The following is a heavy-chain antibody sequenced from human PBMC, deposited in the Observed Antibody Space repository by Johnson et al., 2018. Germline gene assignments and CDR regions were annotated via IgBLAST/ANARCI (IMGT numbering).Heavy chain of an antibody. CDR1: GFTFSSYW. CDR2: INSDGSST. J-gene: IGHJ1*01. D-gene: IGHD3-22*01. CDR3: AKASYYDSSGYYLPPEYFQH. V-gene: IGHV3-74*01. Sequence: EVQLLESGGGLVQPGGSLRLSCAASGFTFSSYWMHWVRQAPGKGLVWVSRINSDGSSTSYADSVEGRFTISRDNSKNTQYLQMNSRRAEDTAVYYCAKASYYDSSGYYLPPEYFQHWGQGTLVTVSS.